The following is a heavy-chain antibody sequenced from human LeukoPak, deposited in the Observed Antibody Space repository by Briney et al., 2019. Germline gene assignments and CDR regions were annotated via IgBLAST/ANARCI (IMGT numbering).Heavy chain of an antibody. CDR2: IYPGDSDT. Sequence: GESLKISCKGSGYSFTSYWIGWVRQRPGKGLEWMGIIYPGDSDTRYSPSFQGQVTISADKSISTAYLQWSSLKASDTAMYYCARLGLTPYYYYYMDVWGKGTTVTVSS. V-gene: IGHV5-51*01. CDR1: GYSFTSYW. J-gene: IGHJ6*03. CDR3: ARLGLTPYYYYYMDV.